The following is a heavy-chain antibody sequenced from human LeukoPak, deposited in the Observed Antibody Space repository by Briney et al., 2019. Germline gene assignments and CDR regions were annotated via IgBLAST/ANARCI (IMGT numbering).Heavy chain of an antibody. CDR2: ISGSGGST. J-gene: IGHJ4*02. Sequence: PGGSLRLSCAASGFTFSSYAMSWVRQAPGKGLEWVSAISGSGGSTYYADSVKGRFTISRDNSKNTLYLQMNSLRAEDTALYYCAKGDSIAVAGWVDYWGQGTLVTVSS. D-gene: IGHD6-19*01. CDR1: GFTFSSYA. V-gene: IGHV3-23*01. CDR3: AKGDSIAVAGWVDY.